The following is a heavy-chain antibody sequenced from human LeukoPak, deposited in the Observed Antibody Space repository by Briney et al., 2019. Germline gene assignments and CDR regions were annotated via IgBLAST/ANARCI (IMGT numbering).Heavy chain of an antibody. D-gene: IGHD1-26*01. Sequence: GGSLRLSCAASGFTFSTYAMHWVRQAPGKGLEWVAVISYDGSNKYYADSVKGRFTTSRDNPKNTLYLQMNSLRAEDTAVYYCARDASYSGTYGFQHWGQGTLVTVSS. CDR3: ARDASYSGTYGFQH. CDR2: ISYDGSNK. CDR1: GFTFSTYA. J-gene: IGHJ1*01. V-gene: IGHV3-30-3*01.